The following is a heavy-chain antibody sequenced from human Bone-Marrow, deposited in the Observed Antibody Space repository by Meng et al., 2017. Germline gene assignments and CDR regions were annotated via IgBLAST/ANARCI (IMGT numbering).Heavy chain of an antibody. J-gene: IGHJ4*02. D-gene: IGHD3-10*01. CDR1: GFTFSRYW. Sequence: GGSLRLSCVGSGFTFSRYWMFWVRQAPGKGLLWVSRINSDGSSTNYADSVKGRFTISRDNAKNTLYLQINSLRADDTAVYYCATDVEHYYGSGRYYNDFDYWGQGSLVTVSS. V-gene: IGHV3-74*01. CDR2: INSDGSST. CDR3: ATDVEHYYGSGRYYNDFDY.